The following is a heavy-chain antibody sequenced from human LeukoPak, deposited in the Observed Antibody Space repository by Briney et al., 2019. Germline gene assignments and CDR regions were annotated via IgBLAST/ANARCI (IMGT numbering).Heavy chain of an antibody. CDR2: IDTKTGNP. J-gene: IGHJ4*02. Sequence: ASVKVSCKASGYTFSSCAINWVRQAPGQGLEYMGWIDTKTGNPTYAQGFTGRFVFSLDTSVSTAYLQISSLRAEDTAVYYCAIHPSDSSGYFSYWGQGALVTVSS. V-gene: IGHV7-4-1*02. D-gene: IGHD3-22*01. CDR1: GYTFSSCA. CDR3: AIHPSDSSGYFSY.